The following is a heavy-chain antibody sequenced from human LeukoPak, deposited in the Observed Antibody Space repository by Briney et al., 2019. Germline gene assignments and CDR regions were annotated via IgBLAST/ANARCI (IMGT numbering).Heavy chain of an antibody. Sequence: PGGSLRLSCAASGFTFSSYWMHWVRQAPGKGLVWVSRINSDGSSTSYVDSVKGRFTVSRDNAKNTLYLQMNSLRAEDTAVYYCARATGSYYSLGYWGQGTLVTVSS. CDR1: GFTFSSYW. CDR3: ARATGSYYSLGY. J-gene: IGHJ4*02. CDR2: INSDGSST. D-gene: IGHD1-26*01. V-gene: IGHV3-74*01.